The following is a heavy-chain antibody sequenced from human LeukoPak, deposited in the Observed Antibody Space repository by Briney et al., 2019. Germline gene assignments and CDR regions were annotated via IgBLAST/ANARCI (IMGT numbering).Heavy chain of an antibody. V-gene: IGHV3-33*06. Sequence: TGGSLRLSCAASGFTFSSYGMHWVRQAPGKGLEWVAVILSDGSKEFYTDSVKGRFTISRDNSKNTLYLQMNSLRAEDTAVYYCAKFSLSVPAASYFDYWGQGTLVTVSS. D-gene: IGHD2-2*01. CDR1: GFTFSSYG. J-gene: IGHJ4*02. CDR3: AKFSLSVPAASYFDY. CDR2: ILSDGSKE.